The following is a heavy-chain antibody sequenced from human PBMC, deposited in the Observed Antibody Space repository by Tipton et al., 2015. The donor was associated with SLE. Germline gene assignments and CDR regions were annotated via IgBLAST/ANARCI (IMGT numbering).Heavy chain of an antibody. D-gene: IGHD4-17*01. CDR1: GFTFDEYA. V-gene: IGHV3-9*01. J-gene: IGHJ6*02. Sequence: SLRLSCAASGFTFDEYAMHWVRQAPGKGLEWVSGISWNSGNIDYADSVKGRFTISRDNANNSLYLQMNSLRAEDTAVYYCAKDLTPYGDNYYYGMDVWGQGTTVTVSS. CDR2: ISWNSGNI. CDR3: AKDLTPYGDNYYYGMDV.